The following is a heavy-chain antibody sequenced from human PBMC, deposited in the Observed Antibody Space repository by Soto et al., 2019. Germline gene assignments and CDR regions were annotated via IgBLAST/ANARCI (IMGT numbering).Heavy chain of an antibody. CDR3: AGDRVGRSGYYVDYYYYYDMDV. CDR1: GGSISSGDYY. V-gene: IGHV4-30-4*01. D-gene: IGHD3-3*01. CDR2: IYYSGST. J-gene: IGHJ6*02. Sequence: SETLSLTGTVSGGSISSGDYYWSWIRHPPGNVLDLTGYIYYSGSTYYNPSLKSRVTISVDTSKNQFSLKLSSVTAADTAVYYCAGDRVGRSGYYVDYYYYYDMDVWGQGTTVTVSS.